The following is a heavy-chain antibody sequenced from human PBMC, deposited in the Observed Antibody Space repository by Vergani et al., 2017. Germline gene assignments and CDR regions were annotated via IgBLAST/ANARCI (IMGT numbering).Heavy chain of an antibody. Sequence: EVQLVESGGRVVRPGGSLRLSCIASGFKFDDYGMNWVRHVPGKGLEWVAGVNWNGVGSAYADSVRGRFIISRDNAKNSVYLQMNSLRAEDTAVYYCARLHYNGNYLDYWGQGTLVAVSS. CDR3: ARLHYNGNYLDY. V-gene: IGHV3-20*04. CDR1: GFKFDDYG. J-gene: IGHJ4*02. CDR2: VNWNGVGS. D-gene: IGHD5-24*01.